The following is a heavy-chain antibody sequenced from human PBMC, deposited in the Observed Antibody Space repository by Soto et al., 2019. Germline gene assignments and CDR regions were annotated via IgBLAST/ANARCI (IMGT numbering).Heavy chain of an antibody. J-gene: IGHJ4*02. V-gene: IGHV1-3*01. D-gene: IGHD3-3*01. CDR1: GYTFTSYA. CDR2: INAGNGNT. CDR3: ATVITIFGVVTARGAFDY. Sequence: ASVKVSCKASGYTFTSYAMHWVRQAPGQRLEWMGWINAGNGNTKYSQKFQGRVTITRDTSASTAYMELSSLRSEDTAVYYCATVITIFGVVTARGAFDYWGQGTLVTVSS.